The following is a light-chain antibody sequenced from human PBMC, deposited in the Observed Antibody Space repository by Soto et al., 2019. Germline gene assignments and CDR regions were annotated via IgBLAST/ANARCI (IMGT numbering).Light chain of an antibody. CDR3: CSYAGTYTYV. Sequence: QSALTQPRSVSGSTGQSVTISCTGASSDVGGYNYVSWYQQHPGKAPKLMIYDVSKRPSGVPDRFSGSKSGNTASLTISGPQTEDEADYYCCSYAGTYTYVFGTGTKVTVL. CDR2: DVS. J-gene: IGLJ1*01. V-gene: IGLV2-11*01. CDR1: SSDVGGYNY.